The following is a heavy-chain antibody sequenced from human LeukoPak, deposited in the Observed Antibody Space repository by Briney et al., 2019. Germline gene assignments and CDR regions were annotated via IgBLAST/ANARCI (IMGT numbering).Heavy chain of an antibody. D-gene: IGHD3-16*01. V-gene: IGHV3-30*02. CDR1: GFTFSSYA. J-gene: IGHJ6*03. CDR3: AKRPRAENYDYVWGSSSYSYYMDV. Sequence: PGGSLRLSCAASGFTFSSYAMSWVRQAPGKGLEWVAFIRYDGSIKYYADSVKGRFTISRDNSKNTLYLQMNSLRTEDTAVYYCAKRPRAENYDYVWGSSSYSYYMDVWGKGTTATISS. CDR2: IRYDGSIK.